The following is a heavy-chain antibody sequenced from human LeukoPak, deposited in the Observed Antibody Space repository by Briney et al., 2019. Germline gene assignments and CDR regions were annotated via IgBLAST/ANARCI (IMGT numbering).Heavy chain of an antibody. CDR2: MNPNSGNT. CDR3: ARVVVVPAASPYYYYYMDV. CDR1: GYTFTSYD. J-gene: IGHJ6*03. Sequence: ASVKVSCKASGYTFTSYDINWVRQATGQGLEWMGWMNPNSGNTGYAQKFQGRVTITRNTSISTAYMELSSLRSEDTAVYYCARVVVVPAASPYYYYYMDVWGKGTTVTVSS. V-gene: IGHV1-8*03. D-gene: IGHD2-2*01.